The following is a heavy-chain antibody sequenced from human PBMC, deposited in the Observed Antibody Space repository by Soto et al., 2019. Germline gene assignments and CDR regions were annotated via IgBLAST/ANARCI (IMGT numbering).Heavy chain of an antibody. Sequence: QVQLVQSGAEVKKPGASVKVSCRASGYTFTGYYMHWVRQAPGQGLEWMGWINPNSGGTNYAQNFKGWVTMTRDRSISTANMELSRLGSDDTAVYYCARTHCSSTRCYVGSWDYWGQGTLVTVSS. CDR1: GYTFTGYY. D-gene: IGHD2-2*01. V-gene: IGHV1-2*04. J-gene: IGHJ4*02. CDR3: ARTHCSSTRCYVGSWDY. CDR2: INPNSGGT.